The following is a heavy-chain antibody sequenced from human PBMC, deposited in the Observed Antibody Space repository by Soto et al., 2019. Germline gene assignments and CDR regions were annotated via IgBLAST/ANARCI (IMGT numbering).Heavy chain of an antibody. CDR2: INRDGSKK. CDR1: GFTLSAYW. J-gene: IGHJ3*02. CDR3: ARDVYPGSSRLYLDGFDI. D-gene: IGHD6-13*01. Sequence: EVQLEESGGDLVQPGGSLRLSCAASGFTLSAYWMTWVRQAPGKGLEWVANINRDGSKKSYLDSVRGRFTISRDNVGNSLYLQMDSLRADHTALYYCARDVYPGSSRLYLDGFDIWGQGTMVTVSS. V-gene: IGHV3-7*05.